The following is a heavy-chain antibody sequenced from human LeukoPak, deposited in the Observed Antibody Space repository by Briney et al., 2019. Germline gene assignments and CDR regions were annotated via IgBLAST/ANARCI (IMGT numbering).Heavy chain of an antibody. Sequence: KRGESLKISCKGSGYSFTSYWIGWVRQMPGKGLEWMGIIYPGDSDTRYSPSFQGQVTISADKSISTAYLQWSSLKASDTAMYYCARQLDPCYDFWSGSINAFDIWGQGTMVTVSS. D-gene: IGHD3-3*01. V-gene: IGHV5-51*01. CDR1: GYSFTSYW. J-gene: IGHJ3*02. CDR3: ARQLDPCYDFWSGSINAFDI. CDR2: IYPGDSDT.